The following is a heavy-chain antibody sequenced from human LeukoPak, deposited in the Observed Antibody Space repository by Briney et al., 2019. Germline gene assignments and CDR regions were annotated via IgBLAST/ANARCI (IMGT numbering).Heavy chain of an antibody. CDR1: GFTFSSYT. Sequence: GGSLRLSCAASGFTFSSYTMNWVRQAPGKGLEWVSSISGSSTYIYYADSVKGRFTISRDNAKNSVYLQMNSLRVEDTAVYYCARDADYGDYRFDYWGQGTLVTVSS. CDR3: ARDADYGDYRFDY. D-gene: IGHD4-17*01. J-gene: IGHJ4*02. CDR2: ISGSSTYI. V-gene: IGHV3-21*01.